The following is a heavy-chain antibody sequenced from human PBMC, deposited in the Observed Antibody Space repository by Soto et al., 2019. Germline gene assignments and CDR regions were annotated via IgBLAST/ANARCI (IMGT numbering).Heavy chain of an antibody. CDR1: GGTFSSYT. CDR3: ANDMVRGDNYFDY. V-gene: IGHV1-69*02. CDR2: IIPILGIA. Sequence: QVQLVQSGAEVKKPGSSVKVSCKASGGTFSSYTISWVRQAPGQGLEWMGRIIPILGIANYAQKFQGRVTIPADKSTSTAYMELSSLRSEDTAVYYCANDMVRGDNYFDYWGQGTLVTVSS. D-gene: IGHD3-10*01. J-gene: IGHJ4*02.